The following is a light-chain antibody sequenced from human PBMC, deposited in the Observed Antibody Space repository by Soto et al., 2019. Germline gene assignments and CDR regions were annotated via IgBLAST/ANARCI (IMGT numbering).Light chain of an antibody. CDR2: AAS. V-gene: IGKV3-20*01. Sequence: EIVLTQSPATLSLSPGERGTLSCRASQSVSTRYFAWYQQKPGQAPRLLIYAASRRATGTPDRFSASGPGSDFTLTISRLEPEDVEVYYCQPSLKSPWTLGQGTKVDIK. J-gene: IGKJ1*01. CDR1: QSVSTRY. CDR3: QPSLKSPWT.